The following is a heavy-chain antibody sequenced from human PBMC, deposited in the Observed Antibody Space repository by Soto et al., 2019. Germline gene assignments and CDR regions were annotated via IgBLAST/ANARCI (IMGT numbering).Heavy chain of an antibody. CDR3: ARDFYGGYTYGPGDY. D-gene: IGHD5-18*01. CDR2: IHGDGGKI. V-gene: IGHV3-7*01. CDR1: GFMFSAYW. Sequence: ESGGGLVQPGGSLRLSCAASGFMFSAYWMSWVRQAPGKGLEWVANIHGDGGKIYYVDSVKGRFTISRDNAKRSLYLQMNSLRADDTAVYYCARDFYGGYTYGPGDYWGQGALVAVSS. J-gene: IGHJ4*02.